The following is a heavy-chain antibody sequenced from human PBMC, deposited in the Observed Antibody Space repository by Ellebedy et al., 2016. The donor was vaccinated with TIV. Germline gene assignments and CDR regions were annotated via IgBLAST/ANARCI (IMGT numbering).Heavy chain of an antibody. CDR2: IWYDGNKK. V-gene: IGHV3-33*01. D-gene: IGHD1-26*01. CDR3: ARDKIEGPTHYDY. J-gene: IGHJ4*02. Sequence: GESLKISCTASGFPFSSYGMHWVRQAPGKGLEWVAVIWYDGNKKYYADSVRGRFTISRDNSKNTLYLQMNSLRVEDTAVYYCARDKIEGPTHYDYWGQGILVTVSS. CDR1: GFPFSSYG.